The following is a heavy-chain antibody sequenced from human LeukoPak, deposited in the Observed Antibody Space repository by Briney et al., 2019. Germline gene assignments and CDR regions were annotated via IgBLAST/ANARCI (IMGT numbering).Heavy chain of an antibody. J-gene: IGHJ4*02. D-gene: IGHD5-18*01. CDR1: GFTFSSYE. CDR3: ARTSPPRWIQQDPHLFDY. CDR2: ISSSGSTI. V-gene: IGHV3-48*03. Sequence: GGSLRLSCAASGFTFSSYEMNWVRQAPGKGLEWVSYISSSGSTIYYADSVKGRFTISRDNAKNSLYLQMNSLRAEDTAVYHCARTSPPRWIQQDPHLFDYWGQGTLVTVSS.